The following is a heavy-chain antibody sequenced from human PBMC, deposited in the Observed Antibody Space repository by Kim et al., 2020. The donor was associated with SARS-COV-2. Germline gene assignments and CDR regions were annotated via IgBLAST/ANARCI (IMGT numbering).Heavy chain of an antibody. Sequence: GGSLRLSCAASGFTFSSYSMNWVRQAPGKGLEWVSSISSSSSYIYYADSVKGRFTISRDNAKNSLYLQMNSLRAEDTAVYYCARELLGTVVTPGYWGQGTLVTVSS. V-gene: IGHV3-21*04. CDR2: ISSSSSYI. CDR1: GFTFSSYS. D-gene: IGHD2-21*02. J-gene: IGHJ4*02. CDR3: ARELLGTVVTPGY.